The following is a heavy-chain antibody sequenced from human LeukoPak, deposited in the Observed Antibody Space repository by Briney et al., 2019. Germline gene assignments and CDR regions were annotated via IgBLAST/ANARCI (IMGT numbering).Heavy chain of an antibody. V-gene: IGHV3-7*01. D-gene: IGHD6-13*01. CDR2: IKQDGSKK. Sequence: PGGSLRLSCAASGFTFSNYWMGWVRQAPGKGLEWVADIKQDGSKKYYVDSVKGRFTISRDNAKSSLYLQMNSLRAEDTAVYYCASLPRGSWYLDYWGQGTLVTVSS. CDR3: ASLPRGSWYLDY. J-gene: IGHJ4*02. CDR1: GFTFSNYW.